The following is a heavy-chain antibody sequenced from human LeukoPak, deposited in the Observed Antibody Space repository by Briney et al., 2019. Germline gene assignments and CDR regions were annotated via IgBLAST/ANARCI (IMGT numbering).Heavy chain of an antibody. CDR3: ARGCRDIHYLCFDY. V-gene: IGHV3-7*01. J-gene: IGHJ4*02. CDR1: GYTFSSYW. D-gene: IGHD1-26*01. CDR2: IKQDGSEQ. Sequence: GGSLRLSCETSGYTFSSYWMSWVRQAPGKGLEWVANIKQDGSEQYYVDSVKGRFTISRDNAKNSLYLQMNSLRAEDTAVYYCARGCRDIHYLCFDYWGQGTLVTLSS.